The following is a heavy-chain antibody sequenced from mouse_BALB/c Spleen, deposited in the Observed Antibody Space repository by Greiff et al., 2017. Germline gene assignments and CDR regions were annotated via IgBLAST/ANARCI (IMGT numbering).Heavy chain of an antibody. CDR3: AREGTTAEDYCDY. CDR1: GYSITSGYY. Sequence: ESGPGLVKPSQSLSLTCSVTGYSITSGYYWNWIRQFPGNKLEWMGYISYDGSNNYNPSLKNRISITRDTSKNQFFLKLNSVTTEDTATYYCAREGTTAEDYCDYWGQGTTLTVSS. V-gene: IGHV3-6*02. J-gene: IGHJ2*01. D-gene: IGHD1-2*01. CDR2: ISYDGSN.